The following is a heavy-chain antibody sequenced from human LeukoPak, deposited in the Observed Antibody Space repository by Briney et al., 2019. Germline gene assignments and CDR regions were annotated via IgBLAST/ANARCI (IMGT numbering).Heavy chain of an antibody. CDR1: GYTFTGYY. CDR3: AREGEIGYDLSDY. Sequence: GASVKVSCKASGYTFTGYYMHWVRQAPGQGLEWMGWINPNSGGTNYAQKFQGRVTMTRDTSISTAYMELSRLRSEDTAMYYCAREGEIGYDLSDYWGQGTLVTVSS. J-gene: IGHJ4*02. V-gene: IGHV1-2*02. CDR2: INPNSGGT. D-gene: IGHD5-12*01.